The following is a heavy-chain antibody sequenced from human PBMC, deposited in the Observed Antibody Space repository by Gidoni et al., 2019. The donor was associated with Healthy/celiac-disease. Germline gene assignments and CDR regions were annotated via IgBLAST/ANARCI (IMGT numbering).Heavy chain of an antibody. CDR3: ARDGTVRDCSGGSCYSLFDY. CDR2: INPNSGGT. J-gene: IGHJ4*02. V-gene: IGHV1-2*02. D-gene: IGHD2-15*01. CDR1: GYTFTGYY. Sequence: QVQLVQSGAEVKKPGASVKVSCKASGYTFTGYYLHWVRQAPGQGLEWMGWINPNSGGTNYAQKFQGRVTMTRDTSISTAYMELSRLRSDDTAVYYCARDGTVRDCSGGSCYSLFDYWGQGTLVTVSS.